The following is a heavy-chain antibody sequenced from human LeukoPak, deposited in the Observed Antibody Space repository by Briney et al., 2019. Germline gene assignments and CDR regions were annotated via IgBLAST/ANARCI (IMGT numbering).Heavy chain of an antibody. CDR3: TRNGDYCLDY. CDR1: GFTFSKAW. V-gene: IGHV4-4*02. J-gene: IGHJ4*02. D-gene: IGHD2-21*01. CDR2: IDQSGST. Sequence: PGGSLRLSCGASGFTFSKAWMNWVRQAPGKGLEWIGEIDQSGSTNYNPSLKSRVTISVDNSKNQFSLKLTSVTAADTAMYYCTRNGDYCLDYWGQGTLVTVSS.